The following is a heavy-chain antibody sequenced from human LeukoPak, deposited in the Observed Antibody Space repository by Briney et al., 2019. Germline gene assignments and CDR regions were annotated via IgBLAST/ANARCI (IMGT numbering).Heavy chain of an antibody. J-gene: IGHJ4*02. CDR3: ARSLLRYFDWLSAFDY. D-gene: IGHD3-9*01. CDR2: IRFDGSYN. Sequence: GGSLRLSCAASRFTFSSYGMHWVRQAPGKGLEWVAFIRFDGSYNYYADCVKGRFTISRDNSKNTLYLQMNSLRAEDTAVYYCARSLLRYFDWLSAFDYWGQGTLVTVSS. V-gene: IGHV3-30*02. CDR1: RFTFSSYG.